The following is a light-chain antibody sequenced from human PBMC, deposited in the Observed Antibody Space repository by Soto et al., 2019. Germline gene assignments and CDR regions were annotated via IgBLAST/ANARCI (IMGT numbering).Light chain of an antibody. J-gene: IGKJ1*01. V-gene: IGKV1-39*01. Sequence: DIQMTQSPSSLSASVGDRVTITCRASQSISSYLNWYQQKPGKAPKLLIYAASSLQSGVPSRFSGSGSGTDFPLTISSLQPEDFATYYCQHSYSTPRTFGQGPKVEIK. CDR1: QSISSY. CDR2: AAS. CDR3: QHSYSTPRT.